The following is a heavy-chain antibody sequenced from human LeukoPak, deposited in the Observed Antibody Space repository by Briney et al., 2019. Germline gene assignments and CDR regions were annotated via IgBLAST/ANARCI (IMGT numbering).Heavy chain of an antibody. D-gene: IGHD6-13*01. CDR3: ARDRASSSWPIDAFDI. V-gene: IGHV6-1*01. J-gene: IGHJ3*02. Sequence: SQTLSLTCAISGDSVSSNSAAWNWIRQSPSRGLEWLGRTYYRSKWYNDYAVSVKSRITINPDTSKNQFSLQLNSVTPEDTAVYYCARDRASSSWPIDAFDIWGQGTMVTVSS. CDR2: TYYRSKWYN. CDR1: GDSVSSNSAA.